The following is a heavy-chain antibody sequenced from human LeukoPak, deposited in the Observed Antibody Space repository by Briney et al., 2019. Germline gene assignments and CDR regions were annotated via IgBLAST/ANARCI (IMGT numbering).Heavy chain of an antibody. J-gene: IGHJ4*02. CDR2: IYSGGST. Sequence: PGGSLRLSCAASGFTFNFYGMHWVRQAPGKGLEWVSVIYSGGSTYYADSVKGRFTISRDNSKNTLYLQMNSLRAEDTAVYYCARDPRDSSSPYFDYWGQGTLVTVSS. D-gene: IGHD3-22*01. V-gene: IGHV3-53*01. CDR3: ARDPRDSSSPYFDY. CDR1: GFTFNFYG.